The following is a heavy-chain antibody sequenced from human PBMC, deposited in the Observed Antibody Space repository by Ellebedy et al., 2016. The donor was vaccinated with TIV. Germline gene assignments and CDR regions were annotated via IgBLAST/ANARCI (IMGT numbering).Heavy chain of an antibody. CDR2: ISYSGRT. Sequence: MPSETLSLTCTVSGGSISSGTYYWSWFRQHPGKGLEWVGYISYSGRTFYNPSLNTRLTISLDTSKNQFSLKFTSVTAADTAIYSCARSQGYTKGNEAFDIWGQGTMVTVSS. J-gene: IGHJ3*02. CDR1: GGSISSGTYY. V-gene: IGHV4-31*03. CDR3: ARSQGYTKGNEAFDI. D-gene: IGHD5-18*01.